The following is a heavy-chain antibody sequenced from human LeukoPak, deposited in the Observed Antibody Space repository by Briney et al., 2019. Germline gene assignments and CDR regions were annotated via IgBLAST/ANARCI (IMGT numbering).Heavy chain of an antibody. CDR1: GFTFRSYG. Sequence: GGSLRLSCAASGFTFRSYGMHWVRQAPGKGLEWVAVISYDGSNEYQTDYVKGRFTISRDNSKNTLYLHMDSLGVEDTAVYYCVKDRSPGIAVAGTGYYFDYWGQGTLVTVSS. CDR2: ISYDGSNE. J-gene: IGHJ4*02. D-gene: IGHD6-19*01. V-gene: IGHV3-30*18. CDR3: VKDRSPGIAVAGTGYYFDY.